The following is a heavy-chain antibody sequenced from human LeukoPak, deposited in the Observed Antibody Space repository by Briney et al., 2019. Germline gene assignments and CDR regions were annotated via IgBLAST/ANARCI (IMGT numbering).Heavy chain of an antibody. CDR2: IIPIFGTA. D-gene: IGHD5-18*01. CDR3: ASSVDTAMVTGRTMGDY. Sequence: VASVKVSCKASGYTFTSYAMNWVRQAPGQGLEWMGGIIPIFGTANYAQKFQGRVTITADESTSTAYMELSSLRSEDTAVYYCASSVDTAMVTGRTMGDYWGQGTLVTVSS. V-gene: IGHV1-69*13. J-gene: IGHJ4*02. CDR1: GYTFTSYA.